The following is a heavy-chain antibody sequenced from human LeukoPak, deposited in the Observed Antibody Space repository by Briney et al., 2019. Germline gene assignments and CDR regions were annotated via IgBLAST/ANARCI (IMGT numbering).Heavy chain of an antibody. V-gene: IGHV1-8*01. CDR1: GYTFTGYD. Sequence: AAVKVSCKASGYTFTGYDIDWVRQATRQGVGWMGWMNPNSGNTGYAQKFQGSVTFTRNTYISTAYMELSSLRSEDTAVYYCATTLHLGYCSSTSCYDYYYMDVWGKGTTVTVSS. CDR2: MNPNSGNT. D-gene: IGHD2-2*01. J-gene: IGHJ6*03. CDR3: ATTLHLGYCSSTSCYDYYYMDV.